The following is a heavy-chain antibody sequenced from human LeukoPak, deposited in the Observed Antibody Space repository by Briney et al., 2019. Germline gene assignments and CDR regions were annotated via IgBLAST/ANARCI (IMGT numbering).Heavy chain of an antibody. D-gene: IGHD6-19*01. CDR1: GFPLSSFS. J-gene: IGHJ6*03. V-gene: IGHV3-21*01. CDR2: FGSSSSYI. Sequence: GGSLRLSCAASGFPLSSFSMKWVRQAPGKGREWFSSFGSSSSYIYYADSVKGRFTISRDNAKNSLYLQMNSLRAEDTAVYYCARDGIAVAGGIRGAYYYYMDVWGKGTTVTVSS. CDR3: ARDGIAVAGGIRGAYYYYMDV.